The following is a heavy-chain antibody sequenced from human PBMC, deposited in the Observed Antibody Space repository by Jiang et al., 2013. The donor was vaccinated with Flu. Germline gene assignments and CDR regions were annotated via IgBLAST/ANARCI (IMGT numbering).Heavy chain of an antibody. J-gene: IGHJ6*02. V-gene: IGHV4-59*01. Sequence: GSGLVKPSETLSLTCTVSGGSISSYYWSWIRQPPGKGLEWIGYIYYSGSTNYNPSLKSRVTISVDTSKNQFSLKLSSVTAADTAVYYCARTIWSGSRHPYYYYGMDVWGQGTTVTVSS. CDR3: ARTIWSGSRHPYYYYGMDV. CDR2: IYYSGST. CDR1: GGSISSYY. D-gene: IGHD2-2*01.